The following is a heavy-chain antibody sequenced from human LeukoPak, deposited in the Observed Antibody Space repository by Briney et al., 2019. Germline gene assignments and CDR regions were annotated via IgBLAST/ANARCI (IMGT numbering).Heavy chain of an antibody. J-gene: IGHJ6*03. Sequence: ASVKVSCKASGYTFTSYDINWVRQATGQGLEWMGWMNPNSGNTGYAQKFQGRVTITRNTSISTAYMELSSLRSEDTAVYYCARVIFPIEPLVVPAPDDIYYYYYYMDVWGKGTTVTISS. CDR2: MNPNSGNT. CDR1: GYTFTSYD. D-gene: IGHD2-2*01. V-gene: IGHV1-8*03. CDR3: ARVIFPIEPLVVPAPDDIYYYYYYMDV.